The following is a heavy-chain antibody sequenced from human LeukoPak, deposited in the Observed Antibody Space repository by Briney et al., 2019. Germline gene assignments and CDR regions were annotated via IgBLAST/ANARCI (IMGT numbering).Heavy chain of an antibody. CDR3: AKLDGSSNYVSFDS. D-gene: IGHD4-11*01. J-gene: IGHJ4*02. V-gene: IGHV3-7*03. CDR2: INQDGSEK. CDR1: GFTFSGYW. Sequence: GGSLRLSCAASGFTFSGYWMSWVRQAPGKGLEWVANINQDGSEKYYVDSVKGRFTISRDTSKNTLYLQMNSLRAEDTAVYYCAKLDGSSNYVSFDSWGQGTLVTVSS.